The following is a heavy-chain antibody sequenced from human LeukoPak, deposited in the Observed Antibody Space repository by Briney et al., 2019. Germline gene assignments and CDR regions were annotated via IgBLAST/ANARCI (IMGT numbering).Heavy chain of an antibody. D-gene: IGHD6-19*01. Sequence: PGRSLRLSCAASGFTFSSYAMHWVRQAPGKGLEWVAVISYDGSNKYYADSVKGRFTISRDNSKNTLYLQMNSLRAEDTAVYYCAGLYSSGPDWGQGTLVTVSS. J-gene: IGHJ4*02. CDR1: GFTFSSYA. CDR3: AGLYSSGPD. CDR2: ISYDGSNK. V-gene: IGHV3-30-3*01.